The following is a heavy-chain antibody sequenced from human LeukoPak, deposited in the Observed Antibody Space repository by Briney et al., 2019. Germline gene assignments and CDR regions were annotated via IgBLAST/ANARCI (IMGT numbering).Heavy chain of an antibody. CDR2: IYSSERT. CDR1: GFTFRRNY. Sequence: GGSLRLSCAASGFTFRRNYMSWVRQAPGKGLEWVSVIYSSERTYYAESVQGRFTVFRDDSENAIYLQMDSLRAEDTAVYYCAREAYYHDTTGRFDLWGQGTLVTVSS. V-gene: IGHV3-53*01. J-gene: IGHJ4*02. CDR3: AREAYYHDTTGRFDL. D-gene: IGHD3-22*01.